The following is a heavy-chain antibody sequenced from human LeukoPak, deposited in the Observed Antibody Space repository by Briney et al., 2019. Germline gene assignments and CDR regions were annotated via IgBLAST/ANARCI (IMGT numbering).Heavy chain of an antibody. Sequence: PGGSLRLSCAASGFTFSNFWMYWVRQAPGKGLVWVSRINSDGSNTNYADSVKGRFTIAGDNAKNTLFLQMNSLRAEDTAVYYCASGPWELDYWGQGTLVTVSS. J-gene: IGHJ4*02. CDR3: ASGPWELDY. D-gene: IGHD1-26*01. V-gene: IGHV3-74*01. CDR2: INSDGSNT. CDR1: GFTFSNFW.